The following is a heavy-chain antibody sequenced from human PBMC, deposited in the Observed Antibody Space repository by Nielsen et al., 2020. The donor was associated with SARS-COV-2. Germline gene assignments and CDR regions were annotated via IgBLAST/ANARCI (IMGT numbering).Heavy chain of an antibody. J-gene: IGHJ6*03. V-gene: IGHV4-34*01. D-gene: IGHD3-10*01. CDR2: ISHSGST. Sequence: PGKGLEWIGEISHSGSTNYNPSLKSRLTISVDTSKNQFALNLSSVTAADTAVYYCARGGSTSGSYTYYYYYMDVWGKGTTVTVSS. CDR3: ARGGSTSGSYTYYYYYMDV.